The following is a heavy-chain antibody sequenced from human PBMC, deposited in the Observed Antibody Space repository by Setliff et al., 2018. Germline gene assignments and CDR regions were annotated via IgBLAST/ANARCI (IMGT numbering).Heavy chain of an antibody. CDR1: GYSFTSYW. Sequence: GESLKISCKGSGYSFTSYWIGWVRQMPGKGLEWVGIIEPGDSETRESASFPGQVTISADKSIITACLQWSSLRASDTAMYYCARGRGSNWYPNDSWGLGTLVTVSS. V-gene: IGHV5-51*01. CDR3: ARGRGSNWYPNDS. CDR2: IEPGDSET. J-gene: IGHJ4*02. D-gene: IGHD6-13*01.